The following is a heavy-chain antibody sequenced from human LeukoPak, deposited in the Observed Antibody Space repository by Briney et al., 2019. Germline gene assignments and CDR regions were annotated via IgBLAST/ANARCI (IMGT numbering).Heavy chain of an antibody. CDR2: INGSGGST. V-gene: IGHV3-23*01. D-gene: IGHD2-21*02. CDR3: AKDPCTIGGDCYSSIDY. Sequence: GGSLRLSCAASGFTFSSYAMSWVRQAPGKGLEWVSVINGSGGSTYNADSVKGRFTISRDNSKNTLYLQMNSLRIEDTAVYYCAKDPCTIGGDCYSSIDYWGQGTLVTVSS. J-gene: IGHJ4*02. CDR1: GFTFSSYA.